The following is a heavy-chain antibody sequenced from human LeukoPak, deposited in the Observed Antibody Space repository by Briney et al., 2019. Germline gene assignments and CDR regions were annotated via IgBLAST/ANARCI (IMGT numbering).Heavy chain of an antibody. Sequence: EASVKVSCKVSGYTLTELSMHWVRQAPGKGLEWMGGFDPEDGETIYAQRFQGRVTMTEDTSTDTAYMELSSLRSEDTAVYYCATLSYCSSTSCSPYWGQGTLVTVSS. CDR3: ATLSYCSSTSCSPY. V-gene: IGHV1-24*01. J-gene: IGHJ4*02. D-gene: IGHD2-2*01. CDR2: FDPEDGET. CDR1: GYTLTELS.